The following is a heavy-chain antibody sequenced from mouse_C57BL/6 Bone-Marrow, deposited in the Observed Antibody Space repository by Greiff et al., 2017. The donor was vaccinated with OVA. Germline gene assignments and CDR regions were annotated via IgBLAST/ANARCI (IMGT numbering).Heavy chain of an antibody. CDR2: INPYNGGT. CDR3: ARSETGTHY. J-gene: IGHJ2*01. D-gene: IGHD4-1*01. Sequence: EVQLQQSGPVLVKPGASVKMSCKASGYTFTDYYMNWVKQSHGKSLEWIGVINPYNGGTSYNQKFKGKATLTVDKSSSTAYMELNSLTSEDSAVYYCARSETGTHYWGQGTTLTVSS. V-gene: IGHV1-19*01. CDR1: GYTFTDYY.